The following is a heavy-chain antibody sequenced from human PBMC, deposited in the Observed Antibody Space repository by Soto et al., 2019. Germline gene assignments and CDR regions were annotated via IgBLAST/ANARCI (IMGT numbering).Heavy chain of an antibody. D-gene: IGHD2-15*01. Sequence: PSETLSLTCTVSGGSIISSSYYWGWIRQPPGKGLEWIGSIYYSGSTYYNPSLKSRVTISVDTSKNQFSLKLSSVTAADTAVYYCARDRVVVAATDYWGQGTLVTVSS. V-gene: IGHV4-39*02. CDR2: IYYSGST. J-gene: IGHJ4*02. CDR1: GGSIISSSYY. CDR3: ARDRVVVAATDY.